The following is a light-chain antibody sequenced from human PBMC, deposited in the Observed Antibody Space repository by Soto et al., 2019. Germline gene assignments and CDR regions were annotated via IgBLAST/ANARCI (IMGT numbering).Light chain of an antibody. J-gene: IGKJ4*01. CDR1: QSVSIN. CDR2: GAS. V-gene: IGKV3-15*01. CDR3: QQHISWPLT. Sequence: EIVMTQSPATLSVSPGERATLSCRASQSVSINLAWYQQKPGQAPRLLIYGASTRATGIPARFSGSGSGTDFTLTISSLQSEDFAVYYCQQHISWPLTFGGGTKVDIK.